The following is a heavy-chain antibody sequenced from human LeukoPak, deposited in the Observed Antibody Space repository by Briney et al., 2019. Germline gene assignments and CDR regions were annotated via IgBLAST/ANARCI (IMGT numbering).Heavy chain of an antibody. J-gene: IGHJ5*02. CDR3: ARDSDGDYVSRLDP. V-gene: IGHV3-23*01. D-gene: IGHD4-17*01. Sequence: GGSLRLSCAASGFTFSNYAMSWVRQASGKGLEWVSGIGGTGHFTYYGDSVKGRFTVSRDNSKNTLYLQMNSLRAEDTAVYYCARDSDGDYVSRLDPWGQGTLVTVSS. CDR2: IGGTGHFT. CDR1: GFTFSNYA.